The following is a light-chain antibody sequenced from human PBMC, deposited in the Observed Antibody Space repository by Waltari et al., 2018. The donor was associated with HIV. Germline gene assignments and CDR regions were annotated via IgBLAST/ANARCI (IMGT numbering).Light chain of an antibody. CDR3: ATWDTGLSAGV. J-gene: IGLJ2*01. CDR1: SSNIEKNF. V-gene: IGLV1-51*01. CDR2: DNN. Sequence: QSVLMQPPSVSAAPGQKVTISCSGSSSNIEKNFVSWYQHLPRPAPRLIIFDNNKRSSGIPERFSASKSGTSATLDITGLQTGDEADYYCATWDTGLSAGVFGGGTQVTVL.